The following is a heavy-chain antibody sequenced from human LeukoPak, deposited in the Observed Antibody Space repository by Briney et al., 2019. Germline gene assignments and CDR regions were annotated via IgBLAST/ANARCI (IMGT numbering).Heavy chain of an antibody. CDR2: ISCDGSNK. CDR1: GFTFSSYA. CDR3: ARDYAPYATYYYYYGMDV. D-gene: IGHD2-2*01. J-gene: IGHJ6*02. Sequence: PGGSLRLSCAASGFTFSSYAMHWVRQAPGKGLEWVAVISCDGSNKYYADSVKGRFTISRDNSKNTLYLQMNSLRAEDTAVYYCARDYAPYATYYYYYGMDVWGQGATVTVSS. V-gene: IGHV3-30-3*01.